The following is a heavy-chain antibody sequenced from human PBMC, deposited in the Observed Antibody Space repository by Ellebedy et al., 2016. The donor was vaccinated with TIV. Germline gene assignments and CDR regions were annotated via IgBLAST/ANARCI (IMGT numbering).Heavy chain of an antibody. CDR3: ARSRIQLTLGSAFDI. J-gene: IGHJ3*02. CDR1: GGTFSSYA. V-gene: IGHV1-69*04. Sequence: AASVKVSCKASGGTFSSYAISWVRQAPGQGLEWMGRIIPILGIANYAQKFQGRVTITADKSTGTAYMELSSLRSEDTAVYYCARSRIQLTLGSAFDIWGQGTMVTVSS. CDR2: IIPILGIA. D-gene: IGHD5-18*01.